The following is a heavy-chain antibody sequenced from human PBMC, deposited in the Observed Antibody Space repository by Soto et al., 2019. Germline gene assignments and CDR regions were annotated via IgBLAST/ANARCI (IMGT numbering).Heavy chain of an antibody. CDR2: INSDGSST. J-gene: IGHJ6*03. D-gene: IGHD2-2*01. V-gene: IGHV3-74*01. CDR3: ARDLGYCSSTSCYSYYMDV. Sequence: PGGSLRLSCAASGFTFSSYWMHWVRQAPGKGLVWVSRINSDGSSTSYADSVKGRFTISRDNAKNTLYLQMNRLRAEDTAVYYCARDLGYCSSTSCYSYYMDVWGKGTTVTVSS. CDR1: GFTFSSYW.